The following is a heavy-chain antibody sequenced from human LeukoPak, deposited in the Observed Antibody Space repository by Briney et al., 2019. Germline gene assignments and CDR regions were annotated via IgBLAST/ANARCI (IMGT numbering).Heavy chain of an antibody. J-gene: IGHJ4*02. CDR1: GYTFTSYA. CDR3: ARGARYNWNLGFDY. V-gene: IGHV1-3*01. Sequence: ASVKVSCKASGYTFTSYAMHWVRQAPGQRLEWMGWINAGNGNTKYSQKFQGRVTITRDTSASTAYMELSSLRSEDTAVYYCARGARYNWNLGFDYWGQGTLVTVSS. D-gene: IGHD1-7*01. CDR2: INAGNGNT.